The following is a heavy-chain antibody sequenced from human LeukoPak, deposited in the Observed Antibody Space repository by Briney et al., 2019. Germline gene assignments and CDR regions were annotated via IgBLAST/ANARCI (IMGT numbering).Heavy chain of an antibody. J-gene: IGHJ4*02. V-gene: IGHV3-23*01. D-gene: IGHD4-17*01. CDR2: ISASGGST. Sequence: GGSLRLSCAASGFTFSTYAMTWVRQAPGKGLEWVSGISASGGSTYHADSVKGRFTISRDNSKNTLYLQMNSLRAEDTAVYYCAKEAYYGVYGDYWGQGTLVTVSS. CDR1: GFTFSTYA. CDR3: AKEAYYGVYGDY.